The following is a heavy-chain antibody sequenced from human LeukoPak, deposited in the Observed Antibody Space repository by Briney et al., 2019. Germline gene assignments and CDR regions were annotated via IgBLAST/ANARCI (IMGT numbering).Heavy chain of an antibody. Sequence: SVKVSCKASGGTFSSYTISWVRQAPGQGPEWMGRIIPILGIANYAQKFQGRVTITADKSTSTAYMELRSLRSDDTAVYYCARDLGSSATSTNWFDPWGQGTLVTVSS. V-gene: IGHV1-69*04. CDR1: GGTFSSYT. D-gene: IGHD6-6*01. CDR3: ARDLGSSATSTNWFDP. CDR2: IIPILGIA. J-gene: IGHJ5*02.